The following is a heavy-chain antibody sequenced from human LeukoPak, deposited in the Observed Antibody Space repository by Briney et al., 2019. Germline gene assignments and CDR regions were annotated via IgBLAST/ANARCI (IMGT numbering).Heavy chain of an antibody. CDR2: ISSSSSYI. CDR1: GFTFSSYS. Sequence: GRSLRLSCAASGFTFSSYSMNWVRQAPGKGLEWVSSISSSSSYIYYADSVKGRFTISRDNAKSTVYLQMSSLRVEDTAVYYCITDLGWGQGTLVTVSS. D-gene: IGHD1-14*01. J-gene: IGHJ4*02. CDR3: ITDLG. V-gene: IGHV3-21*01.